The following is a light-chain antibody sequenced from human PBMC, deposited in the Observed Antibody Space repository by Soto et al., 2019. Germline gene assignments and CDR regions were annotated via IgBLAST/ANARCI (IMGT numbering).Light chain of an antibody. CDR1: QSVSSN. V-gene: IGKV3-15*01. Sequence: EIVLTQSPGTLSLSPGERATLSCRASQSVSSNLAWYQQNPGQVPRVLISGASTRATEIPARCSGSGSGTEFTLTIDSRQSEYFALYDCQQYNNWPRTFGQGTKADI. CDR3: QQYNNWPRT. J-gene: IGKJ1*01. CDR2: GAS.